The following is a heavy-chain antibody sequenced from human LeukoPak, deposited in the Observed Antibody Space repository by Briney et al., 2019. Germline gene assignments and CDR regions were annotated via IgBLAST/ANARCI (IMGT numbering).Heavy chain of an antibody. CDR3: ARDSFEGGYYYYLDV. CDR1: GGSINSTDYY. V-gene: IGHV4-61*02. J-gene: IGHJ6*03. D-gene: IGHD3-16*01. Sequence: SETLSLTCTVSGGSINSTDYYWSWIRQPAGKGPEWIGRIYSTGITKYNPSLKSRVIISVDTSKNQFPLKLNSVTATDTAVYYCARDSFEGGYYYYLDVWGKGTTVTVSS. CDR2: IYSTGIT.